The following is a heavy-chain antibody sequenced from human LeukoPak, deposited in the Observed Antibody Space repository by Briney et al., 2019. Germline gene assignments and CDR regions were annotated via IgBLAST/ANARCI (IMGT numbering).Heavy chain of an antibody. CDR2: ISSDGVRT. CDR3: VTMATVSIFPDY. CDR1: GFTFSNYA. J-gene: IGHJ4*02. V-gene: IGHV3-64D*06. D-gene: IGHD5-24*01. Sequence: GGSLRLSCSASGFTFSNYAMHWVRQAPGKGLEYVSAISSDGVRTYYADSVKGRFTISRDNSKNTVYLQMTSLRGEDTAVYYCVTMATVSIFPDYWGQGTLVTVSS.